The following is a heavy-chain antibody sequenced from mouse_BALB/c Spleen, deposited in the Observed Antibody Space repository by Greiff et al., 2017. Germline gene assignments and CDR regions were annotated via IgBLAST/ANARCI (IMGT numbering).Heavy chain of an antibody. J-gene: IGHJ3*01. V-gene: IGHV5-17*02. CDR1: GFTFSSFG. Sequence: EVQLVESGGGLVQPGGSRKLSCAASGFTFSSFGMPWVRQAPETGLEWVAYISSGSSTIYYADTVKGRFTISRDNPKNTLFLQMTSRRSEDTAMYYCAREGNPRFAYWGQGTLVTVSA. CDR3: AREGNPRFAY. CDR2: ISSGSSTI.